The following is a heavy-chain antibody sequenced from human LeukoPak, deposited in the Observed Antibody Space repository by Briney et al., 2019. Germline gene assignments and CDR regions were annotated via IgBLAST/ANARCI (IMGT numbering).Heavy chain of an antibody. D-gene: IGHD6-13*01. Sequence: SETLSLTCTVSGGSISSSSYYWGWIRQPPGKGLEWIGSIYYSGSTYYNPSLKSRVTISVDTSKNQFSLKLSSVTAADTAVYYCAGAGYSSSLENWFDPWGQGTLVTVSS. CDR1: GGSISSSSYY. V-gene: IGHV4-39*07. CDR2: IYYSGST. CDR3: AGAGYSSSLENWFDP. J-gene: IGHJ5*02.